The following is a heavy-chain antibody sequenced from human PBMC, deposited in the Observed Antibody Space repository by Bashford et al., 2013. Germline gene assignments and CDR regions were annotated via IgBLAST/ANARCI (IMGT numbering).Heavy chain of an antibody. J-gene: IGHJ4*02. V-gene: IGHV3-23*01. CDR2: ISASGGST. CDR3: AMGGIYYGAGTLDY. D-gene: IGHD3-10*01. Sequence: GSVRLSCAASEFTFSSYAMTWVRQAPGKGLEWVSAISASGGSTYYADSVKGRFTISRDSSKNTAYMELSSLTSEDTAVYYCAMGGIYYGAGTLDYWGQGTLVTVSS. CDR1: EFTFSSYA.